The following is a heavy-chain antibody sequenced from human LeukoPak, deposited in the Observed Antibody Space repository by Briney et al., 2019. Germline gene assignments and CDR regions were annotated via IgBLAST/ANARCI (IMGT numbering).Heavy chain of an antibody. CDR2: ISSSSSYI. Sequence: GGSLRLYCPASGFTFSSYRMNWVRQAPGKGLEWVSSISSSSSYIYYADSVKGRFTISRDNAKNSLYLQMNSLRAEDTAVYYCARDDECSGSSCYLVDPWGQGTLVTVSS. D-gene: IGHD2-15*01. CDR1: GFTFSSYR. V-gene: IGHV3-21*01. J-gene: IGHJ5*02. CDR3: ARDDECSGSSCYLVDP.